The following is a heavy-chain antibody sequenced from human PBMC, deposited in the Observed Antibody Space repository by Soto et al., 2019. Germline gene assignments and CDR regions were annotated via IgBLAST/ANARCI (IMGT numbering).Heavy chain of an antibody. J-gene: IGHJ4*02. V-gene: IGHV4-39*01. CDR1: GDSINSDKYY. CDR3: ARLEGLATISYYFDF. CDR2: IYYRGNT. Sequence: QLQESGPGLVKPSETLSLTCSVSGDSINSDKYYWGWSRQPPGKVLEWIGSIYYRGNTYYNPSLQPRVTISLDKSKSQFSLRLNSVTAADSAVYFCARLEGLATISYYFDFCGQGAQVTVSS. D-gene: IGHD3-9*01.